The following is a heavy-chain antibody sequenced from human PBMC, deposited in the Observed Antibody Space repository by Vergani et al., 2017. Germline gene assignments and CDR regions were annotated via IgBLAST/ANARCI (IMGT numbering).Heavy chain of an antibody. CDR2: ISGSGNTI. CDR3: ARDFLTRVTTLDYYYMGV. Sequence: VQLVESGGDLVRPGGSLRLSCAASGFTFTDYYMSWIRQAPGKGLEWVSYISGSGNTIYYADSVKGRFTISRDNSKNTLYLEMNALRAEDTAVYYCARDFLTRVTTLDYYYMGVWGKGTTVTVSS. J-gene: IGHJ6*03. V-gene: IGHV3-11*04. CDR1: GFTFTDYY. D-gene: IGHD1-1*01.